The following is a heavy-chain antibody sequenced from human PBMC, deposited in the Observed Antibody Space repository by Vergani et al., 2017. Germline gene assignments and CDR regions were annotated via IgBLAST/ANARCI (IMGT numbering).Heavy chain of an antibody. Sequence: QVQLQQWGAGLLKPSETLSLTCAVYGGSFSGYYWSWIRQPPGKGLEWIGEINHSGSTNYNPSLKSRVTISVDTSKNQFSLKLSSVTAAETAVYYCARGVGDIVVVPAATYFDYWGQGTLVTVSS. CDR3: ARGVGDIVVVPAATYFDY. D-gene: IGHD2-2*01. J-gene: IGHJ4*02. CDR1: GGSFSGYY. V-gene: IGHV4-34*01. CDR2: INHSGST.